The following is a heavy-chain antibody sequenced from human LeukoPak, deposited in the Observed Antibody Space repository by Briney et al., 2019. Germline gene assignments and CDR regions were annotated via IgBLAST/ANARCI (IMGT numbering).Heavy chain of an antibody. D-gene: IGHD2-2*01. Sequence: SETLSLTCTVSGGSISSSSYYWGWIRQPPGKGLEWIGSIYYSGSTYCNPSLKSRVTISVDTSKNQFSLKLSSVTAADTAVYYCARRHPLGQLLSYWYFDLWGRGTLVTVSS. CDR1: GGSISSSSYY. V-gene: IGHV4-39*01. CDR3: ARRHPLGQLLSYWYFDL. J-gene: IGHJ2*01. CDR2: IYYSGST.